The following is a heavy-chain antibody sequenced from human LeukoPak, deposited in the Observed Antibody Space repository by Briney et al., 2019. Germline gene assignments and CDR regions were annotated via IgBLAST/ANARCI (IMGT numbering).Heavy chain of an antibody. CDR3: ARVGLLDSSGYTFDY. V-gene: IGHV3-23*01. D-gene: IGHD3-22*01. CDR1: GFTFSNYA. J-gene: IGHJ4*02. CDR2: ISGGGSNT. Sequence: QAGGSLRLSCAASGFTFSNYAMSWVRQAPGKGLECVSTISGGGSNTYYAESVRGRFTISRDNSKNTLYLQMNSLRAEDTAVYYCARVGLLDSSGYTFDYWGQGTLVTVSS.